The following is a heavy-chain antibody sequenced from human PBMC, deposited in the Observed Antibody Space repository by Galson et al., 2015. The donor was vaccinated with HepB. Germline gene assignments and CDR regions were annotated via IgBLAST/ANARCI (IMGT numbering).Heavy chain of an antibody. V-gene: IGHV3-23*01. J-gene: IGHJ4*02. CDR2: ISGSGGST. Sequence: FLRLSCAASGFTSSSYAMSWVRQAPGKGLEWVSAISGSGGSTYYADSVKGRFTISRDNSKNTLYLQMNSLRAEDTAVYYCGKMPPLGVRGVYFDYWGQGTLVTVSS. CDR3: GKMPPLGVRGVYFDY. CDR1: GFTSSSYA. D-gene: IGHD3-10*01.